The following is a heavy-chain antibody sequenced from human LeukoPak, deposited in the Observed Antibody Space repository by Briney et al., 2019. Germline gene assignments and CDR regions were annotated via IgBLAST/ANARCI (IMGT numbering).Heavy chain of an antibody. J-gene: IGHJ5*02. V-gene: IGHV4-34*01. CDR1: GGSISSYY. CDR3: ARGLGDGYNSNWFDP. D-gene: IGHD5-24*01. Sequence: PSETLSLTCTVSGGSISSYYWSWIRQPPGEGLEWIGEINHSGSTNYNPSLKSRVTISVDTSKNQFSLKLSSVTAADTAVYYCARGLGDGYNSNWFDPWGQGTLVTVSS. CDR2: INHSGST.